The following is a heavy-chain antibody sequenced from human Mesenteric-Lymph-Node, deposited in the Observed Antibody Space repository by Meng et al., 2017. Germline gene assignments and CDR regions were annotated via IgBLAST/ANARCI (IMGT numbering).Heavy chain of an antibody. CDR2: ISWNSGSI. J-gene: IGHJ3*02. CDR3: AKDMGSYGYGAFDI. V-gene: IGHV3-9*01. D-gene: IGHD5-18*01. Sequence: SLKISCAASGFTFDDYAMHWVRQAPGKGLEWVSGISWNSGSIGYADSVKGRFTISRDNAKNSLYLQMNSLRAEDTALYYCAKDMGSYGYGAFDIWGQGTMVTVSS. CDR1: GFTFDDYA.